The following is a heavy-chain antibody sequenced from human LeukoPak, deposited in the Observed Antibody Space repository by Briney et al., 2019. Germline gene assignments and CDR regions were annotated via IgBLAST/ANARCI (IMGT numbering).Heavy chain of an antibody. J-gene: IGHJ3*02. D-gene: IGHD2-2*01. CDR3: AREDFDIVVVPAAMAFDI. CDR2: ISSSGSTI. CDR1: GFNFSSYE. Sequence: GSLRLSCAASGFNFSSYEMNWVRQAPGKGLEWVSYISSSGSTIYYADSVKGRFTISRDNAKNSLYLRMNSLRGEDTAVYYCAREDFDIVVVPAAMAFDIWGQGTMVTVSS. V-gene: IGHV3-48*03.